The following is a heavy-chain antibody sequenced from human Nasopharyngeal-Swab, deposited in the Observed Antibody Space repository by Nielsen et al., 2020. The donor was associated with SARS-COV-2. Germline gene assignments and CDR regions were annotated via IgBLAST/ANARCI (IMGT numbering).Heavy chain of an antibody. Sequence: SETLSLTCTVSGGSISSSSYYWGWIRQPPGKGLEWIGSIYYSGSTYNHPSLKRRVTISVDTYKNQFSLKLSAVTAADTAVYYCARHSQGMVYWGQGTLVTVSS. J-gene: IGHJ4*02. CDR2: IYYSGST. CDR3: ARHSQGMVY. CDR1: GGSISSSSYY. V-gene: IGHV4-39*01. D-gene: IGHD6-19*01.